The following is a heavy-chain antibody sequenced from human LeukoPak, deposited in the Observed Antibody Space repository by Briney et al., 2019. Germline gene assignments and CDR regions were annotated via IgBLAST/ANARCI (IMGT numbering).Heavy chain of an antibody. CDR2: IYYSGST. V-gene: IGHV4-59*11. CDR1: GGSISCHY. J-gene: IGHJ4*02. Sequence: SETLSLTCTVSGGSISCHYWSWIRQPPGKGLEWIGYIYYSGSTNYNPSLKSRVTISVDTSKNQFSLKLSSVTAADTAVYYCARLAARLFDYWGQGTLVTVSS. D-gene: IGHD6-6*01. CDR3: ARLAARLFDY.